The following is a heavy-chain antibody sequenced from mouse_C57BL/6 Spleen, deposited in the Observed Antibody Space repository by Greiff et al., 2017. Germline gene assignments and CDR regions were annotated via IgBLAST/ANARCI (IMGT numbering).Heavy chain of an antibody. D-gene: IGHD1-1*01. Sequence: VQLQQPGAELVKPGASVKMSCKASGYTFTSYWITWVKQRPGQGLEWIGAIYPGSGRTNYTEKFKSKDTLTVHTYSRTAYMNVSSLTSEDSAVYYCERYWTLSITTVVARYWYFDVWGTGTTVNVSS. J-gene: IGHJ1*03. CDR2: IYPGSGRT. CDR1: GYTFTSYW. CDR3: ERYWTLSITTVVARYWYFDV. V-gene: IGHV1-55*01.